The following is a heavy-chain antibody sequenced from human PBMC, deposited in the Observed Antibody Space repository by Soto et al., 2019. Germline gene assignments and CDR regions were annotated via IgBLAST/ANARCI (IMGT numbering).Heavy chain of an antibody. CDR2: FNPNSGDT. Sequence: ASVKVSCKVSGYTLTELSMHWVRQAPGKGLEWMGCFNPNSGDTDYAQKFQGWVTMTRDTSISTAYMELSRLRSDDTAVYYCASWVLRNYDILTGYYSPDWFGPWGQGTLVTVSS. CDR1: GYTLTELS. J-gene: IGHJ5*02. V-gene: IGHV1-2*04. D-gene: IGHD3-9*01. CDR3: ASWVLRNYDILTGYYSPDWFGP.